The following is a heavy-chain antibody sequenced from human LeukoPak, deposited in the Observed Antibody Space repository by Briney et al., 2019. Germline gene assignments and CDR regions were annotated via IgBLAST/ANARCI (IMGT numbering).Heavy chain of an antibody. J-gene: IGHJ3*02. CDR1: NSSIISYY. D-gene: IGHD3-10*01. V-gene: IGHV4-59*01. CDR2: IYYSGTT. Sequence: SETLSLTCAVSNSSIISYYRSWIRQPPGKGLEWIGYIYYSGTTNYNPSLKSRVTMSVDTSKNQFSLKLSSVTAADTAVYYCARIRVNAFDIWGQGTMVTVSS. CDR3: ARIRVNAFDI.